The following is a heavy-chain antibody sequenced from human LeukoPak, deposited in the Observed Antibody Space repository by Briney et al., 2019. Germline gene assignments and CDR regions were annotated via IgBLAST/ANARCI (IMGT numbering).Heavy chain of an antibody. CDR1: GYTFTSYG. Sequence: ASVKVSCKASGYTFTSYGISWVRQAPGQGLEWMGWISAYNGNTNYAQKFQGRVTMTRNTSISTAYMELSSLRSEDTAVYYCARGRFTYYYDSSGYFDAFDIWGQGTMVTVSS. CDR3: ARGRFTYYYDSSGYFDAFDI. V-gene: IGHV1-18*01. D-gene: IGHD3-22*01. CDR2: ISAYNGNT. J-gene: IGHJ3*02.